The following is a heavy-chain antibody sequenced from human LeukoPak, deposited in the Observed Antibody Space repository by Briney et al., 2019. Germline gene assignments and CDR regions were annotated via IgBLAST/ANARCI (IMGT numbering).Heavy chain of an antibody. CDR1: GGSISSGDYH. D-gene: IGHD3-22*01. CDR2: IYYSGST. J-gene: IGHJ4*02. Sequence: SQTLSLTCTVSGGSISSGDYHWSWIRQPPGKGLEWIGYIYYSGSTYYNPSLKSRVTISVDTSKNQFSLKLSSVTAADTAVYYCARYDSSGYYPFDYWGQGTLVTVSS. V-gene: IGHV4-30-4*01. CDR3: ARYDSSGYYPFDY.